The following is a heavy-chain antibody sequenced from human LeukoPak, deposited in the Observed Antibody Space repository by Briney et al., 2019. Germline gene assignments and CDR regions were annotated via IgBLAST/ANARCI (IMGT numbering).Heavy chain of an antibody. J-gene: IGHJ6*03. CDR2: IIPIFGTA. Sequence: SVTVSCKASGGTFSSYAISWVRQAPGQGLEWMGGIIPIFGTANYAQKFQGRVTITTDDSTSTAYMELSSLRSEDTAVYYCARSIVVVPAANSVDYYYYMDVWGKGTTVTVSS. CDR1: GGTFSSYA. V-gene: IGHV1-69*05. CDR3: ARSIVVVPAANSVDYYYYMDV. D-gene: IGHD2-2*01.